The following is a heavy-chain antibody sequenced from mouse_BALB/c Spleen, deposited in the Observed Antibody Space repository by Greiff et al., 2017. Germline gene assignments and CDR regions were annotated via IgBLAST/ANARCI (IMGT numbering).Heavy chain of an antibody. CDR1: GFNIKDTY. CDR3: ASVYGYAMDY. CDR2: IDPANGNT. Sequence: VQLKQSGAELVKPGASVKLSCTASGFNIKDTYMHWVKQRPEQGLEWIGRIDPANGNTKYDPKFQGKATITADTSSNTAYLQLGSLTSEDTAVYYCASVYGYAMDYWGQGTSVTVSS. J-gene: IGHJ4*01. V-gene: IGHV14-3*02. D-gene: IGHD1-1*02.